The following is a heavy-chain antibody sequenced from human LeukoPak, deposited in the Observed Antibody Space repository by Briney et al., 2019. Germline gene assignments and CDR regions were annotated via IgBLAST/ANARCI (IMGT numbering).Heavy chain of an antibody. D-gene: IGHD6-19*01. J-gene: IGHJ5*02. CDR3: ARREVAGTFDP. Sequence: SETLSLTCTVSGGSISSYYLSWIRQPPGKGLEWIGYIYYSGSTNYNPSLKSRVTISVDTSKNQFSLKLSSVTAADTAVYYCARREVAGTFDPWGQGTLVTVSS. CDR2: IYYSGST. V-gene: IGHV4-59*08. CDR1: GGSISSYY.